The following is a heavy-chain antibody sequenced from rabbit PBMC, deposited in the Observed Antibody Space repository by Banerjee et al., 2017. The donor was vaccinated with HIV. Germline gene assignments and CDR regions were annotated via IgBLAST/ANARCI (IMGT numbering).Heavy chain of an antibody. Sequence: QEQLVESGGGLVQPEGSLTLTCTASGFSFSSGYDMCWVRQAPGKGLEWIACIWTGGGTTYYASWAKGRFTISKTSSTTVTLQMTSLTAADTATYFCARTDADNSAYGYGLNLRGPGTLVTVS. CDR1: GFSFSSGYD. D-gene: IGHD6-1*01. J-gene: IGHJ4*01. CDR3: ARTDADNSAYGYGLNL. V-gene: IGHV1S45*01. CDR2: IWTGGGTT.